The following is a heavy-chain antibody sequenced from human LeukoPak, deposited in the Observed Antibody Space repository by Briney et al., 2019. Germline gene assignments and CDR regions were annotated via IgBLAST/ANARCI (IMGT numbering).Heavy chain of an antibody. Sequence: PGGSLRLSCADSGFTFSSYAMSWVRQAPGKGLEWVSAISGSGGSTYYADSVKGRFTISRDNSKNTLYLQMNSLRAEDTAVYYCATTPSGYDYYFDYWGQGTLVTVSS. CDR2: ISGSGGST. CDR1: GFTFSSYA. V-gene: IGHV3-23*01. CDR3: ATTPSGYDYYFDY. D-gene: IGHD5-12*01. J-gene: IGHJ4*02.